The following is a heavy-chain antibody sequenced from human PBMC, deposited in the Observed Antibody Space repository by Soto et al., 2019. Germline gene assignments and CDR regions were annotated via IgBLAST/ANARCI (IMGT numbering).Heavy chain of an antibody. J-gene: IGHJ4*02. CDR1: GFTFTGYG. V-gene: IGHV3-23*01. CDR2: VRSDGDTT. D-gene: IGHD1-26*01. Sequence: EVQVLESGGGLVQPGGSLRLSCAASGFTFTGYGMNWVRQAPGKGLEWVSGVRSDGDTTYNAESVQGRFTVSRDTSKTAVYLQMNSLRVEDTAVYYCAKGKGVGATPDGANCWGQGTLVTVSP. CDR3: AKGKGVGATPDGANC.